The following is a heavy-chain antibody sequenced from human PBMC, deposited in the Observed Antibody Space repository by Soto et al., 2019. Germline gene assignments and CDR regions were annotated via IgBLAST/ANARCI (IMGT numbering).Heavy chain of an antibody. J-gene: IGHJ6*03. V-gene: IGHV1-18*01. Sequence: ASVKVSCKASGYTFTSYGISWVRQAPGQGLEWMGWISAYNGNTNYAQKLQGRVTMTTDTSTSTAYMELRSLRSDDTAVYYCARIAVLNYYYYYYMDVWGKGTTVTVSS. CDR3: ARIAVLNYYYYYYMDV. CDR1: GYTFTSYG. D-gene: IGHD1-20*01. CDR2: ISAYNGNT.